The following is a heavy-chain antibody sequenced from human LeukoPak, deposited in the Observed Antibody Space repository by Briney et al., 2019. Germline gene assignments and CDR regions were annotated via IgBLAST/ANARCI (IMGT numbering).Heavy chain of an antibody. CDR2: ISGCNDNT. CDR1: GYTFTNYG. V-gene: IGHV1-18*01. Sequence: ASVKVSCKASGYTFTNYGISWVRQAPGQGLEWMGWISGCNDNTNYAQKFQGRVTMTTDTSTSTTYMELRSLRFDDTAVYYCARDWQQLFDPWGQGTLVTVSS. J-gene: IGHJ5*02. D-gene: IGHD6-13*01. CDR3: ARDWQQLFDP.